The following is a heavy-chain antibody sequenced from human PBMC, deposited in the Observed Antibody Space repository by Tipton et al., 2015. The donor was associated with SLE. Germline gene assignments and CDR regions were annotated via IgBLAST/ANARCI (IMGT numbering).Heavy chain of an antibody. CDR2: LYTTGST. V-gene: IGHV4-61*02. Sequence: TLSLTCTVSGGSITTGSYYWSWIRQPAGKGLEWLGRLYTTGSTYYNPSLKSRVSMSVDTSKNQFSLGLGSVTATDTAVYYCARALNNGWRLGDRFDPWGQGTLVTVSS. J-gene: IGHJ5*02. D-gene: IGHD5-24*01. CDR1: GGSITTGSYY. CDR3: ARALNNGWRLGDRFDP.